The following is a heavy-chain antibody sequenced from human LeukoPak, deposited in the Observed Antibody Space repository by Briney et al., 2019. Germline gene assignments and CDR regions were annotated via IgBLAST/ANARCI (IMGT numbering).Heavy chain of an antibody. CDR1: DDSISSSTYY. J-gene: IGHJ4*02. Sequence: SETLSLTCIISDDSISSSTYYWGWIRQPPGKGLEWIGTLYYSGKTYYNPSLKSRVTISIDTSKSQFSLNLSSVTAADTAVYYCARGLASGYPPIPFDYWGQGTPVTVSS. D-gene: IGHD3-3*01. V-gene: IGHV4-39*07. CDR2: LYYSGKT. CDR3: ARGLASGYPPIPFDY.